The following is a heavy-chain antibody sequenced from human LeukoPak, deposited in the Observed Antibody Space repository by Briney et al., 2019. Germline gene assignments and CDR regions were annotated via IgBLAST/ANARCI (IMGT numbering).Heavy chain of an antibody. J-gene: IGHJ5*02. CDR3: AFSVVSTGSA. V-gene: IGHV3-30-3*01. D-gene: IGHD2-15*01. CDR2: ISYDGSNK. Sequence: GGSLRLSCAASGFTFSSYAMHWVRQAPGKGLEWVAVISYDGSNKYYADSVKGRFTISRDNSKNTLYLQMNSLRAEDTAVYYCAFSVVSTGSAWGQGTLVTVSS. CDR1: GFTFSSYA.